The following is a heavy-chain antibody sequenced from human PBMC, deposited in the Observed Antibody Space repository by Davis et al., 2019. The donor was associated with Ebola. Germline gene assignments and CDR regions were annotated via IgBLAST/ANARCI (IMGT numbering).Heavy chain of an antibody. Sequence: GESLKISCAASGFTFSSYAMSWVRQAPGKGLEWVSAISGSGGSTYYADSVEGRFTISRDNSKNTLYLQMNSLRAEDTAVYYCAKGWKQLWFNYWGQGTLVTVSS. CDR2: ISGSGGST. CDR3: AKGWKQLWFNY. J-gene: IGHJ4*02. D-gene: IGHD5-18*01. V-gene: IGHV3-23*01. CDR1: GFTFSSYA.